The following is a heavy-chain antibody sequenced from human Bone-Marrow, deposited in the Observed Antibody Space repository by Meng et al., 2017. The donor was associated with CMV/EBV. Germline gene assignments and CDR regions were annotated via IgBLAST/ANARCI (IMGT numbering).Heavy chain of an antibody. J-gene: IGHJ4*02. Sequence: DSGLTFRPYAMHWVRQAPGKRLEWVAIISYDGSKKYYADSVKGRFTISRDNSKNTLYLQMNSLTAEDTAVYYCTRDENIGSPLPGDYWGQGTLVTVSS. V-gene: IGHV3-30-3*01. CDR1: GLTFRPYA. CDR3: TRDENIGSPLPGDY. CDR2: ISYDGSKK. D-gene: IGHD2/OR15-2a*01.